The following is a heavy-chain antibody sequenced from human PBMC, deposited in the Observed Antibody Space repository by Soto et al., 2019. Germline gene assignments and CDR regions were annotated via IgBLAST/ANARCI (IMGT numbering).Heavy chain of an antibody. Sequence: EVQLVESGGGLIQPGASLRVSCAASGFTFSDYWMDWVRQGPGAGLVWVARIDQDGSGTSYADSVKGRFTISRDNAKNAVCLQTNIMRAEDTATYYCVRDDYGFDYWGRGTQVTVSS. V-gene: IGHV3-74*01. J-gene: IGHJ4*02. CDR2: IDQDGSGT. CDR3: VRDDYGFDY. D-gene: IGHD3-16*01. CDR1: GFTFSDYW.